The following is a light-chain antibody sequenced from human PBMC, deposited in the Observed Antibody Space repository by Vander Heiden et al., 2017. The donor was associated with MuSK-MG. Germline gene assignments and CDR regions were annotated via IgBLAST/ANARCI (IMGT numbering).Light chain of an antibody. V-gene: IGKV3-20*01. CDR1: QSVSSSY. Sequence: IVLTQSPGILSSSPAPRATLPSTPSQSVSSSYLAWYQQKPGQAPRLLIYGASSRATGVPDRFSGSGSGTDFTLTISRLEPEDFAVYYCLHDDNSTATFGPGTQVEIK. CDR2: GAS. J-gene: IGKJ5*01. CDR3: LHDDNSTAT.